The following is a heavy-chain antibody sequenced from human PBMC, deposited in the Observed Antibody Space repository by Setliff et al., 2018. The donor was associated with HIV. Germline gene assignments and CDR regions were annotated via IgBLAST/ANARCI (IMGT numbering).Heavy chain of an antibody. J-gene: IGHJ4*02. CDR3: ARNDASGSYYRLDY. V-gene: IGHV1-69*05. CDR1: GYSFTAYG. D-gene: IGHD3-10*01. Sequence: GASVKVSCKASGYSFTAYGISWVRQAPGQGFEWMGWSIPLYGTPNYAQKFQGRITISTDASTSTAYMELNSLRSEDTAVYYCARNDASGSYYRLDYWGQGTLVTVSS. CDR2: SIPLYGTP.